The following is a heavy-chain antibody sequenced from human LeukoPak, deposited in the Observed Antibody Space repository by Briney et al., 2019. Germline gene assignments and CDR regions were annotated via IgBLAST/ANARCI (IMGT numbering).Heavy chain of an antibody. CDR1: GFLVNTNY. Sequence: PGGSLRLSCAVSGFLVNTNYMTWVRQAPGKSLEWVSGISWNSGSIGYADSVKGRFTISRDNAKNSLYLQMNSLRAEDMALYYCAKASLERGYGSGYYFDYWGQGTLVTVSS. CDR2: ISWNSGSI. D-gene: IGHD5-12*01. CDR3: AKASLERGYGSGYYFDY. J-gene: IGHJ4*02. V-gene: IGHV3-9*03.